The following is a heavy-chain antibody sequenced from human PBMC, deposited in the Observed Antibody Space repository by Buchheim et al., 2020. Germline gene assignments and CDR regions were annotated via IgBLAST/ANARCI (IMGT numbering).Heavy chain of an antibody. CDR2: ISSSGSTI. Sequence: EVQLLESGGGLVQPGGSLRLSCAASGFTFSSYEMNWVRQAPGKGLEWVSYISSSGSTIYYADSVKGRFTISRDNAKNSLYLQMNSLRAEDTAVYYCAREWSCSGGSCYSGIFDYWGQGTL. D-gene: IGHD2-15*01. J-gene: IGHJ4*02. CDR1: GFTFSSYE. CDR3: AREWSCSGGSCYSGIFDY. V-gene: IGHV3-48*03.